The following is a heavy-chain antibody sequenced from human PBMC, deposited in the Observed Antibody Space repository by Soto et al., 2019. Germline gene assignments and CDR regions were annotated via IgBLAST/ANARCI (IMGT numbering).Heavy chain of an antibody. V-gene: IGHV3-74*03. D-gene: IGHD6-13*01. CDR1: GFSFSTYW. CDR3: TRWPRVDSAGTGAH. CDR2: ISGDGNTT. Sequence: DVQLVESGGGLAQPGGSLRLSCTASGFSFSTYWMHWVRQVPGKGPVWVSRISGDGNTTTYADSVKGRFTIPRDNANNVSYLEMNTLRAEDTAVYHCTRWPRVDSAGTGAHWGQGTLVTVSS. J-gene: IGHJ4*02.